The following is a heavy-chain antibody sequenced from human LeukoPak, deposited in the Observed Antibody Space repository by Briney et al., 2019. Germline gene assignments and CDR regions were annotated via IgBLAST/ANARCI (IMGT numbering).Heavy chain of an antibody. Sequence: GGSLRLSCTASGFTFGDHAMSWVRQPPGKGLEWVGFIRSKTYGGTTEYAASVKGRFTISRDDSRSIAYLQMNSLKTEDTAVYYCTIGPIQQWLCYGMDVWGQGTTVTVSS. J-gene: IGHJ6*02. CDR2: IRSKTYGGTT. V-gene: IGHV3-49*04. D-gene: IGHD5-18*01. CDR3: TIGPIQQWLCYGMDV. CDR1: GFTFGDHA.